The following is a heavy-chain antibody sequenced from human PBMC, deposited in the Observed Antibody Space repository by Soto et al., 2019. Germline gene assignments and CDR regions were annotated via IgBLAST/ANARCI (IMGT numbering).Heavy chain of an antibody. V-gene: IGHV1-58*01. D-gene: IGHD5-18*01. J-gene: IGHJ6*02. Sequence: ASVKVSCKASGFTFTRTAVQWVRQARGQRLEWIGWIVVGSGNTSYAQKFQERVTITRDMSTSTAYMELSSLRSEDTAVYYCCVEKSYSYGTGGYYGMEVWGQGTTVTVSS. CDR3: CVEKSYSYGTGGYYGMEV. CDR1: GFTFTRTA. CDR2: IVVGSGNT.